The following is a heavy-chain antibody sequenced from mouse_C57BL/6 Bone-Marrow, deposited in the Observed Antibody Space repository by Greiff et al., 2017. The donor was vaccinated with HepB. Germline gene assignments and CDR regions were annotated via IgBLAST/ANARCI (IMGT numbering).Heavy chain of an antibody. CDR3: TTFYAFFDY. Sequence: VHVKQSGAELVRPGASVKLSCTASGFNIKDDYMHWVKQRPEQGLEWIGWIDPENGDTEYASKFQGKATITADTSSNTAYLQLSSLTSEDTAVYYCTTFYAFFDYWGQGTTLTVSS. D-gene: IGHD2-3*01. J-gene: IGHJ2*01. V-gene: IGHV14-4*01. CDR2: IDPENGDT. CDR1: GFNIKDDY.